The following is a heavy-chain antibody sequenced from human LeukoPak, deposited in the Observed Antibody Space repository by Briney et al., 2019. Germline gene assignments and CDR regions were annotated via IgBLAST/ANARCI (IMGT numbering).Heavy chain of an antibody. CDR1: GFTFSSYV. Sequence: PGGSLRLSCAASGFTFSSYVMSWVRQAPGKGLEWVSAISASGGGTYYADSVKGRFTVSRDNSKNTLFLQMNSLRAEDTAVYYCAKVNPPRGGRSGWYEANDYWGQGTLVTVSS. V-gene: IGHV3-23*01. CDR3: AKVNPPRGGRSGWYEANDY. J-gene: IGHJ4*02. D-gene: IGHD6-19*01. CDR2: ISASGGGT.